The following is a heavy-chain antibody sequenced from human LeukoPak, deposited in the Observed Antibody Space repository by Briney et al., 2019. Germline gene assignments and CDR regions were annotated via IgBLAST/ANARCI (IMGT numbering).Heavy chain of an antibody. CDR3: ARFPQYCSGGSCYNHYFDY. CDR1: GYTFTSYG. V-gene: IGHV1-18*01. Sequence: ASVKVSCKASGYTFTSYGISWVRQAPGQGLEWMGWISAYNGNTNYAQKLQGRVTMTTDTSTSTAYMELRSLRSDDTAVYYCARFPQYCSGGSCYNHYFDYWGQGTLVTVSS. CDR2: ISAYNGNT. D-gene: IGHD2-15*01. J-gene: IGHJ4*02.